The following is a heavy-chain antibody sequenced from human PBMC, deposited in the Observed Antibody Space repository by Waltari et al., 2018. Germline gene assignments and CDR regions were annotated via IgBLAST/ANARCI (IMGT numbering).Heavy chain of an antibody. CDR1: GYSLSSGYY. CDR2: ISGSSGST. J-gene: IGHJ4*02. CDR3: ARRGAIYGPFDY. D-gene: IGHD3-3*01. Sequence: QVQLQESGHGLVKPSETLSQPCAVSGYSLSSGYYWGWIRQPPGKGLEYIGYISGSSGSTYYNPSLKSRVTISKDTSKNQFSLKLNSVTAADTAVYYCARRGAIYGPFDYWGQGVLVTVSS. V-gene: IGHV4-38-2*01.